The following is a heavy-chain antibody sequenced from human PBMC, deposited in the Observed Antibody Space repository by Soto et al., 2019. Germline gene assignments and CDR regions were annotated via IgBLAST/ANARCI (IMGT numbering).Heavy chain of an antibody. V-gene: IGHV1-2*04. J-gene: IGHJ6*03. CDR1: GYTFTGYY. Sequence: QVQLVQSGAEVKKPGASVKVSCKASGYTFTGYYMHWVRQAPGQGLEWMGWINPNSGGTNYAQKFQGWVTMTRYTSIRTAYMELSRLRSDDTAVYYCARGEVVSTDYYYYYMDVWGKGTTVTVSS. CDR2: INPNSGGT. CDR3: ARGEVVSTDYYYYYMDV. D-gene: IGHD3-22*01.